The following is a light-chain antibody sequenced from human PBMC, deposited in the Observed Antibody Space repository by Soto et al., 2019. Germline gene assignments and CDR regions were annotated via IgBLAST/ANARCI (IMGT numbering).Light chain of an antibody. Sequence: QSVLTQPPSASGTPGQRVTISCSGSSSNIGSNFVYWYQQLPGTAPKLLVYRNNQRPSGVPDRFSGSKSGTSASLAISGLRSEDEDDYYCAAWDDSLSGQVVFGGGTKLTVL. CDR2: RNN. CDR3: AAWDDSLSGQVV. CDR1: SSNIGSNF. J-gene: IGLJ2*01. V-gene: IGLV1-47*01.